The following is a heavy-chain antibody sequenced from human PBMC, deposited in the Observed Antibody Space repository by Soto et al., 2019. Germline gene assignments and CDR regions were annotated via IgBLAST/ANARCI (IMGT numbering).Heavy chain of an antibody. Sequence: SVKVSCKASGGTLNNYAINWVRQAPGQGLEWTGGILPVSAPPDYAQKFQGRVSITADHSTSTVYMELSRLKSDDTAVYFCATDSNYDVSNSFWGQGTLVTVSS. CDR2: ILPVSAPP. CDR3: ATDSNYDVSNSF. D-gene: IGHD3-3*01. V-gene: IGHV1-69*13. CDR1: GGTLNNYA. J-gene: IGHJ4*02.